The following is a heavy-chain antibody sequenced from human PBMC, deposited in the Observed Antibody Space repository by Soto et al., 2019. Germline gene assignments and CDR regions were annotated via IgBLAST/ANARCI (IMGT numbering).Heavy chain of an antibody. D-gene: IGHD3-3*01. J-gene: IGHJ3*02. CDR1: GGSISSSNW. V-gene: IGHV4-4*02. Sequence: QVQLQESGPGLVKPSGTLSLTCAVSGGSISSSNWWSWVRQPPGKGLEWIGEIYHSGSTNYNPSLRSRVTIAVDKSKNQFPLKLSSVTAADTAVYDCARGYDFWSGHADAFDIWGQGTMVTVSS. CDR3: ARGYDFWSGHADAFDI. CDR2: IYHSGST.